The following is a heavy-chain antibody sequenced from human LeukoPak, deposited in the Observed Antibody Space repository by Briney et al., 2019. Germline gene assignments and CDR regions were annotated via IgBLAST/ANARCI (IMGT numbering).Heavy chain of an antibody. Sequence: GGSLRLSCAASGFTYSSYSMNWVRQAPGKGLVWVSRINSDGSSTSYADSVKGRFTISRDNAKNTLYLQMNSLRAEDTAVYYCAKDLAYCGGDCYSGFDYWGQGTLVTVSS. CDR2: INSDGSST. J-gene: IGHJ4*02. V-gene: IGHV3-74*01. D-gene: IGHD2-21*02. CDR3: AKDLAYCGGDCYSGFDY. CDR1: GFTYSSYS.